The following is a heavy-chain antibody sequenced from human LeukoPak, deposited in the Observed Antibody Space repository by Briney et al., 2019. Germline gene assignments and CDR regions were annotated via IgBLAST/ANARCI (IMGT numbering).Heavy chain of an antibody. J-gene: IGHJ1*01. Sequence: PGGSLRLSCAASGFTFSGSAMSWVRQAPGEGLEGVAVIWSGGSNKYYADSVKGRFTSSRDNSKNTLYLQMNSLRAEATAVYSCVRGYYAGRAHHFEYWAQGPLVPVSS. D-gene: IGHD3-10*01. V-gene: IGHV3-33*07. CDR1: GFTFSGSA. CDR2: IWSGGSNK. CDR3: VRGYYAGRAHHFEY.